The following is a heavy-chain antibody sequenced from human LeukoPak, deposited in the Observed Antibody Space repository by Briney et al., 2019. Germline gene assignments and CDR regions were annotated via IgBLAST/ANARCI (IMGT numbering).Heavy chain of an antibody. CDR2: INHSGST. Sequence: TSETLSLTCAVYGESFSGYYWTWIRQPPGKGLEWIGEINHSGSTNYNPSLKSRVTISVDTSKNQFSLKLSSVTAADTAVYYCARDLYSGIPGAFDIWGQGTMVTVSS. CDR1: GESFSGYY. J-gene: IGHJ3*02. CDR3: ARDLYSGIPGAFDI. V-gene: IGHV4-34*01. D-gene: IGHD6-13*01.